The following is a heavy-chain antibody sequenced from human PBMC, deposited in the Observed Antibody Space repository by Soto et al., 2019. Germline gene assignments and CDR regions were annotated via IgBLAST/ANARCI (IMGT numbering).Heavy chain of an antibody. CDR3: ARALGSWGSYYCDH. V-gene: IGHV2-5*02. J-gene: IGHJ4*02. CDR2: IYWDDDK. CDR1: GFSLDTWGVG. D-gene: IGHD3-16*01. Sequence: QITLKESGPTLVRPTQTLTLTCTVSGFSLDTWGVGVGWIRQPPGKAPEWLALIYWDDDKRYSPSLKNRLTITKDNSNNQMVLTVTNMDPVDTVTYYCARALGSWGSYYCDHWGQGPLVTVSS.